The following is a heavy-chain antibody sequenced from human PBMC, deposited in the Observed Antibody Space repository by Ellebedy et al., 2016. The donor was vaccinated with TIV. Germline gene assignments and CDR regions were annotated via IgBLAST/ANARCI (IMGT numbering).Heavy chain of an antibody. CDR1: GFTFSSYS. V-gene: IGHV3-21*01. CDR2: ISSSSSYI. J-gene: IGHJ4*02. Sequence: PGGSLRLSCAASGFTFSSYSMNRVRQAPGKGLEWVSSISSSSSYIYYADSVKGRFTISRDNAKNSLYLQMNSLRAEDTAVYYCAKGGYYVAPQFDYWGQGTLVTVSS. CDR3: AKGGYYVAPQFDY. D-gene: IGHD2/OR15-2a*01.